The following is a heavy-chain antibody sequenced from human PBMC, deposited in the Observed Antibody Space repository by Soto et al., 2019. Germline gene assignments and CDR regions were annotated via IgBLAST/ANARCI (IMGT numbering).Heavy chain of an antibody. CDR3: TRDHDTVYDY. CDR2: TYYRSKWYT. J-gene: IGHJ4*02. D-gene: IGHD5-18*01. Sequence: SQTLSLTCVISGDKVSSTSAGWGWIRQSPSRGLEWLGRTYYRSKWYTDYEVSVKSRITIDADTSKNQSSLQLNSVTPDDTGVYFCTRDHDTVYDYWGQGTLVTVSS. CDR1: GDKVSSTSAG. V-gene: IGHV6-1*01.